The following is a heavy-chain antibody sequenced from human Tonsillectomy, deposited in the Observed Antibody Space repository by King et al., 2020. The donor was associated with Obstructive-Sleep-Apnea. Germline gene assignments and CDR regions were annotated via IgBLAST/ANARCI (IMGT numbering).Heavy chain of an antibody. Sequence: VQLQQWGAGLLKPSETLSLTCAVYSGSFSGYYWSWIRQPPGKGLEWIGEINHSGSTNYNPSLKSRVTISVDTSKNQFSLKLSSVTAADTAVYYCARVGELPPLYYFDYWGQGTLVTVSS. CDR2: INHSGST. CDR1: SGSFSGYY. D-gene: IGHD3-16*01. V-gene: IGHV4-34*01. J-gene: IGHJ4*02. CDR3: ARVGELPPLYYFDY.